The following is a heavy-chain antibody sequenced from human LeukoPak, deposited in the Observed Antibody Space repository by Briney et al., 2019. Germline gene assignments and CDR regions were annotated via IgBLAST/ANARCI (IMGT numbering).Heavy chain of an antibody. V-gene: IGHV3-30-3*01. J-gene: IGHJ4*02. CDR3: ARQTTLYYYDSSGYYYVPTLDY. CDR2: ISYDGSNK. D-gene: IGHD3-22*01. CDR1: GFTFSSYA. Sequence: GGSLRLSCAASGFTFSSYAMHWVRQAPGKGLEWVAVISYDGSNKYYADSVKGRFTISRDNAKNSLYLQMNSLRAEDTAVYYCARQTTLYYYDSSGYYYVPTLDYWGQGTLVTVSS.